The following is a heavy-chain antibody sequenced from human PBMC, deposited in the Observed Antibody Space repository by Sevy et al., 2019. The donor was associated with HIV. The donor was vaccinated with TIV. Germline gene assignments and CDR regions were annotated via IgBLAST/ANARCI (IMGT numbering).Heavy chain of an antibody. CDR1: GFTFSSYA. D-gene: IGHD2-21*02. J-gene: IGHJ4*02. Sequence: GGSLRLSCAVSGFTFSSYAMSWVRQAPGKGLEWVSGISGSGGSSYYADSVKGRVTISRDNSKNTLYLQMNSLRAEDTAVYYCARLFSCGGDCYYLDYWGQGAPVTVSS. CDR3: ARLFSCGGDCYYLDY. V-gene: IGHV3-23*01. CDR2: ISGSGGSS.